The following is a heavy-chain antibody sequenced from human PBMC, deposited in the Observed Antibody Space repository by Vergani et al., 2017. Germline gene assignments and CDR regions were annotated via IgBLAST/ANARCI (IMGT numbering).Heavy chain of an antibody. J-gene: IGHJ6*02. CDR1: GGSISSSSYY. V-gene: IGHV4-39*01. CDR3: ASECSSTGTGYYSYGMDV. CDR2: IYYSGST. D-gene: IGHD6-6*01. Sequence: QLQLQESGPGLVKPSETLSLTCTVSGGSISSSSYYWGWIGQPPGKGLEWIGSIYYSGSTYYNPSLKSRVTIAVDTSKNQFSLKLSSVTAADTAVYYCASECSSTGTGYYSYGMDVWGQGTTVTVSS.